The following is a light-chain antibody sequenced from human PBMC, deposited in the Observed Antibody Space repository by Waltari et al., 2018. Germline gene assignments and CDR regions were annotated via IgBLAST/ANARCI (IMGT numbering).Light chain of an antibody. V-gene: IGKV4-1*01. CDR3: QQYYSTPLT. CDR1: ESVLYSSNNKNH. CDR2: WAS. J-gene: IGKJ4*01. Sequence: DIVMTQSPESLAVPLGERATINCKPSESVLYSSNNKNHLAWYQQKPGQPPKLLLYWASTRKSGVPDRFSGSGSETDFTLTVTSLQAEDVAVYYCQQYYSTPLTFGGGTKVEIK.